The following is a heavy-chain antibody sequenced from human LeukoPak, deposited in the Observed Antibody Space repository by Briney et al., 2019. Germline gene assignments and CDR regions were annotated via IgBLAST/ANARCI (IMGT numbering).Heavy chain of an antibody. Sequence: GGSLRLSCAASGFTFDDYGMSWVRQAPGKGLEWVSGINWNGGSTGYADSAKGRFTISRDNAKNSLYLQMNSLRAEDTALYYCASIWQQLVYDAFDIWGQGTMVTVSS. CDR2: INWNGGST. V-gene: IGHV3-20*04. CDR1: GFTFDDYG. J-gene: IGHJ3*02. CDR3: ASIWQQLVYDAFDI. D-gene: IGHD6-13*01.